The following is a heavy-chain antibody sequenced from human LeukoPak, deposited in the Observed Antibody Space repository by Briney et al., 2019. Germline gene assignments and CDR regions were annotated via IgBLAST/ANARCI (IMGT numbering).Heavy chain of an antibody. J-gene: IGHJ5*02. CDR3: ARGGYYDSSGPTWDWFDP. CDR2: INPSGGST. Sequence: ASVKVSCKASGYTFTSYYLHWVRQAPGQGLEWMGIINPSGGSTTYSQKFQGRVTMTRDTSPSTVYMELSSLRSEDTALYYCARGGYYDSSGPTWDWFDPWGQGTLVTVSS. V-gene: IGHV1-46*01. CDR1: GYTFTSYY. D-gene: IGHD3-22*01.